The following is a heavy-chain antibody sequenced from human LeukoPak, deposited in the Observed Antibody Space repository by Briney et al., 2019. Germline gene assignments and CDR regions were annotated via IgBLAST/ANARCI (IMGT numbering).Heavy chain of an antibody. V-gene: IGHV3-20*01. D-gene: IGHD4-17*01. CDR1: GFTFDDYG. Sequence: GGSLRLSCAASGFTFDDYGMSWVRQAPGKGLERVSGINWNGGSTGYADSVKGRFTISRDNAKNSLYLQMNSLRAEDTALYHCTRAPPTTTDYGDYLTRWDYFDYWGQGTLVTVSS. J-gene: IGHJ4*02. CDR3: TRAPPTTTDYGDYLTRWDYFDY. CDR2: INWNGGST.